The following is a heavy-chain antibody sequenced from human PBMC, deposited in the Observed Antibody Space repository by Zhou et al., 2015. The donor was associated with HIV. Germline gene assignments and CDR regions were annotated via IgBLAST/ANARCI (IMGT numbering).Heavy chain of an antibody. CDR2: ISADNGNT. J-gene: IGHJ5*02. CDR3: ARSIHCSGGSCYRRWFDP. V-gene: IGHV1-18*01. CDR1: GYTFTSLG. D-gene: IGHD2-15*01. Sequence: QVQLVQSGAEVKKPGASVKVSCKASGYTFTSLGISWVRQAPGQGLEWMGWISADNGNTNYAQKFQGRVTITADESTSTAYMELSSLRSEDTAVYYCARSIHCSGGSCYRRWFDPWGQGTLVTVSS.